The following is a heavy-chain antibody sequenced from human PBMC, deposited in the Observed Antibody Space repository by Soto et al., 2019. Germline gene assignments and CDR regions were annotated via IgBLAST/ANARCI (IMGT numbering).Heavy chain of an antibody. CDR3: AKDTQQYSSSWFAYYYYGMDV. J-gene: IGHJ6*02. CDR1: GFTFSSYA. D-gene: IGHD6-13*01. V-gene: IGHV3-23*01. Sequence: PGGSLRLSCAASGFTFSSYAMSWVRQAPGKGLEWVSAISGSGGSTYYADSVKGRFTISRDNSKNTLYLQMNSLRAEDTAVYYCAKDTQQYSSSWFAYYYYGMDVWGQGTTDTVSS. CDR2: ISGSGGST.